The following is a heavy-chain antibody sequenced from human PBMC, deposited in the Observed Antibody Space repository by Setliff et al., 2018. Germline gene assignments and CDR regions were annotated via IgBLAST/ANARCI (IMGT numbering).Heavy chain of an antibody. J-gene: IGHJ4*02. CDR1: GDSITSGSDY. Sequence: PSETLSLTCTVSGDSITSGSDYWNWIRQPAGKGLEWIGRIYTTGNTNYNPSLKSRVTISVDTSKKQFSLMLTSVTAADTALYYCAREGDTSGYYYGGGFDYWGQGIPVTVSS. CDR2: IYTTGNT. V-gene: IGHV4-61*02. D-gene: IGHD3-22*01. CDR3: AREGDTSGYYYGGGFDY.